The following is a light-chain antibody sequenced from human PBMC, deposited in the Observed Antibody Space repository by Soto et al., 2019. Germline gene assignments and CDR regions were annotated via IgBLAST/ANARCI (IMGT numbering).Light chain of an antibody. CDR2: ENN. CDR1: SSNIGGNT. J-gene: IGLJ2*01. V-gene: IGLV1-44*01. CDR3: CSHAGRGTVI. Sequence: QSVLTQPPSTSGTPGQRVTMSCSGSSSNIGGNTVNWYQQFPGTAPKLLIYENNQRPSGVPDRFSGSKSGTSASLAISGLQSDDEAHYYCCSHAGRGTVIFGGGTKLTVL.